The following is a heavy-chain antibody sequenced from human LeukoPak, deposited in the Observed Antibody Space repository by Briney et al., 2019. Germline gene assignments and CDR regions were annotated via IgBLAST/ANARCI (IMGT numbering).Heavy chain of an antibody. J-gene: IGHJ4*02. CDR2: IRSKAYGGTT. V-gene: IGHV3-49*04. Sequence: GGSLRLSCKASGFTFGDYAMSWVRQAPGKGLEWVGFIRSKAYGGTTEHAASVKGRFTISRDDSKSIAYLQMNSLKTEDTAVYYCTRAAYYDFWSGYYFWGQGTLVTVSS. CDR1: GFTFGDYA. CDR3: TRAAYYDFWSGYYF. D-gene: IGHD3-3*01.